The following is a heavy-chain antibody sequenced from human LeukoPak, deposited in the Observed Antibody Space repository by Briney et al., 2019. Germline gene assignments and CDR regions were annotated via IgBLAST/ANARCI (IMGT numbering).Heavy chain of an antibody. J-gene: IGHJ5*02. Sequence: VASVKVSCKASGYTFTGYYMHWVRQAPGQGLEWMGWINPNSGGTNYAQKFQGWVTMTRDTSISTAYMELSRLRSDDTAVYYCARAGVPAAPHESNNWFDPWGQGTLVTVSS. CDR3: ARAGVPAAPHESNNWFDP. V-gene: IGHV1-2*04. CDR1: GYTFTGYY. CDR2: INPNSGGT. D-gene: IGHD2-2*01.